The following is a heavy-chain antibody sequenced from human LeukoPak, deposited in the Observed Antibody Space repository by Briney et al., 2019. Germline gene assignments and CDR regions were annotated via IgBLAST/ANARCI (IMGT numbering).Heavy chain of an antibody. J-gene: IGHJ6*02. CDR2: ISYDGSNK. CDR1: GFTFSSYA. D-gene: IGHD3-9*01. V-gene: IGHV3-30*04. CDR3: ARGYYDILTGYYWDISYYYYYGMDV. Sequence: GRSLRLSCAASGFTFSSYAMHWVRQAPGKGLEWVAVISYDGSNKYYADSVKGRFTISRDNSRNTLYLQMNSLRAEDTAVYYCARGYYDILTGYYWDISYYYYYGMDVWGQGTTVTVSS.